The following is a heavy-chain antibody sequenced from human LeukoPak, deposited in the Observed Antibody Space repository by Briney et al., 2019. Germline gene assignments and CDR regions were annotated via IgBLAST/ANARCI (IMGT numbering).Heavy chain of an antibody. J-gene: IGHJ4*02. CDR1: GYSFSDYW. V-gene: IGHV5-51*01. CDR3: ARYEGSSGGRGRYFDY. D-gene: IGHD1-26*01. CDR2: IYPGDSDT. Sequence: GESLKISCQGSGYSFSDYWIGWVRQMPGKGLEWMGIIYPGDSDTEDSPSFQGQVTISADKSISTTYLQWSSLKASDTAMYYCARYEGSSGGRGRYFDYWGQGTLVTVSS.